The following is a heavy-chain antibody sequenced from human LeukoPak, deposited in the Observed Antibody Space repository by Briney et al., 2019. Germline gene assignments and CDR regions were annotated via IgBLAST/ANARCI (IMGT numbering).Heavy chain of an antibody. Sequence: GGSLRLSCAASAFSLSAYNMNWVRQAPGKGLEWVSSISYTGTYIYYADSVKGRFTISRDNSKNTLYLQMNSLRAEDTAVYYCARTTKYVLLWFGEPCFDYWGQGTLVTVSS. V-gene: IGHV3-21*01. J-gene: IGHJ4*02. D-gene: IGHD3-10*01. CDR3: ARTTKYVLLWFGEPCFDY. CDR2: ISYTGTYI. CDR1: AFSLSAYN.